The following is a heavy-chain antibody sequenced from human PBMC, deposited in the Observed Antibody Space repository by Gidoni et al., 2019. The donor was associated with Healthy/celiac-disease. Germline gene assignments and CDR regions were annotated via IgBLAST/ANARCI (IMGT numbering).Heavy chain of an antibody. J-gene: IGHJ5*02. CDR3: ARESHGFGEEGHWFEP. CDR2: ISSNGGST. D-gene: IGHD3-10*01. V-gene: IGHV3-64*01. CDR1: GFTFSSYA. Sequence: AASGFTFSSYAMHWVRQAPGKGLEYVSAISSNGGSTYYANSVKGRFTISRDNSKNTLYLQMGSLRAEDMAVYYCARESHGFGEEGHWFEPWGQGTLVTVSS.